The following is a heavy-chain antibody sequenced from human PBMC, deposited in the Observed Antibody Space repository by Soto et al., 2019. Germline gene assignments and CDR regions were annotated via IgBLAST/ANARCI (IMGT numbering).Heavy chain of an antibody. J-gene: IGHJ4*02. Sequence: EVQLVESGGGLVQPGGSLRLSCAGSGFTFSNYWMHWVRQAPGKGLEWVSRIDHDGPTDYAESVRGRFTISRDNAENTLYLQMNSLRPEDTAVYYCVRDRHGDYWGQGTLVTVSS. CDR1: GFTFSNYW. CDR3: VRDRHGDY. V-gene: IGHV3-74*01. CDR2: IDHDGPT.